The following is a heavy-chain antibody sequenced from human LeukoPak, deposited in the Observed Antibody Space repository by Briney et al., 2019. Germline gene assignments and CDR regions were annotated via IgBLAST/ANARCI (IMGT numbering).Heavy chain of an antibody. Sequence: PSETLSLTCTVSGGSISSGSYYWNWIRQPAGKGLEWIGRIYTSGSTNYSPSLNSRVTMSVDTSKNQFSLKLSSVTAADTAVYYCARGSSDGTCYDNRGYFDYWGQGTLVTVSS. J-gene: IGHJ4*02. CDR3: ARGSSDGTCYDNRGYFDY. D-gene: IGHD2-15*01. CDR2: IYTSGST. CDR1: GGSISSGSYY. V-gene: IGHV4-61*02.